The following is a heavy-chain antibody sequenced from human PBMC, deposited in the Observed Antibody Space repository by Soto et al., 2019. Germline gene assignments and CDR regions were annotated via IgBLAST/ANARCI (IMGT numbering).Heavy chain of an antibody. Sequence: QVQLVQSGAEVKKPGSSVKVSCKASGGTFSSYAISWVRQAPGQGLEWMGGIIPIFGTANYAQKFQGRVTITADEPTTTVYMELRSLRSGNTAVYYCAGGGVRVVMTLFDYWGQGTLVTVSS. CDR1: GGTFSSYA. V-gene: IGHV1-69*01. CDR3: AGGGVRVVMTLFDY. CDR2: IIPIFGTA. D-gene: IGHD3-10*01. J-gene: IGHJ4*02.